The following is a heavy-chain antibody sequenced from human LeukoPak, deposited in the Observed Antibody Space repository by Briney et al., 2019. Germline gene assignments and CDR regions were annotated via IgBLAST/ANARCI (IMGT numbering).Heavy chain of an antibody. CDR1: GFTFSSYG. V-gene: IGHV3-30*18. Sequence: PGGSLRLSCAASGFTFSSYGMHWVRQAPGKGLEWVAVISYDGSNNYYADSVKGRFTISRDNSKNTLYLQMNSLRAEDTAVYYCAKDVKYSSGWAKYYYYGMDVWGQGTTVTVSS. J-gene: IGHJ6*02. D-gene: IGHD6-19*01. CDR3: AKDVKYSSGWAKYYYYGMDV. CDR2: ISYDGSNN.